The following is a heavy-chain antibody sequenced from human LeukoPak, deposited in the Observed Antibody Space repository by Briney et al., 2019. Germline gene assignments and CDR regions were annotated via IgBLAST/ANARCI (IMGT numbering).Heavy chain of an antibody. CDR3: AKGNQRRQYYFDY. CDR1: GFTFSSYA. J-gene: IGHJ4*02. V-gene: IGHV3-23*01. Sequence: GGSLRLSCAASGFTFSSYAMSWVRQAPGKGLEWVSAISGSGGSTYYADSVKGRFTIPRDNSKNTLYLQMNSLRAEDTAVYYCAKGNQRRQYYFDYWGQGTLVTVSS. CDR2: ISGSGGST. D-gene: IGHD1-14*01.